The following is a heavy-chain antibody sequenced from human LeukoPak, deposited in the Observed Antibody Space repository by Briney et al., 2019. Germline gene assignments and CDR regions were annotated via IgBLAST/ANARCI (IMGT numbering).Heavy chain of an antibody. CDR1: GFTFSSYG. CDR3: AKASEDYYGSGSYYYYYGMDV. D-gene: IGHD3-10*01. J-gene: IGHJ6*02. Sequence: GGSLRLSCAASGFTFSSYGMHWVRQAPGKGLEWVAVISYDGSNKYYADSVKGRFTISRDNSKNTLYLQMNSLRAEDTAVYYCAKASEDYYGSGSYYYYYGMDVWGQGTTVTVSS. CDR2: ISYDGSNK. V-gene: IGHV3-30*18.